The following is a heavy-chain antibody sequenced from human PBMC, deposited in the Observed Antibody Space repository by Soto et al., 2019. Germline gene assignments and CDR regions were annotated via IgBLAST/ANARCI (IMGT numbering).Heavy chain of an antibody. D-gene: IGHD2-2*01. J-gene: IGHJ6*02. V-gene: IGHV3-7*01. Sequence: GGSLRLSCAASGFTFSSYWMSWVRQAPGKGLEWVANIKQDGSEKYYVDSVKGRFTISRDNAKNSLYLQMKSLRAEDTAVYYCARDEGIVVVPALGGTLGYGMDVWGQGTTVTVSS. CDR1: GFTFSSYW. CDR3: ARDEGIVVVPALGGTLGYGMDV. CDR2: IKQDGSEK.